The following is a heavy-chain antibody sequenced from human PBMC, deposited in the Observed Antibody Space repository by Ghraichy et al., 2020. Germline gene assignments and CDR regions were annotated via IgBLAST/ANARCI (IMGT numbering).Heavy chain of an antibody. V-gene: IGHV3-21*01. CDR1: GFTFSSYS. CDR2: ISSSSSYI. D-gene: IGHD3-22*01. Sequence: GESLNISCAASGFTFSSYSMNWVRQAPGKGLEWVSSISSSSSYIYYADSVKGRFTISRDNAKNSLYLQMNSLRAEDTAVYYCARSGPPLYYYDSSGYYYGNYFDYWGQGTLVTVSS. CDR3: ARSGPPLYYYDSSGYYYGNYFDY. J-gene: IGHJ4*02.